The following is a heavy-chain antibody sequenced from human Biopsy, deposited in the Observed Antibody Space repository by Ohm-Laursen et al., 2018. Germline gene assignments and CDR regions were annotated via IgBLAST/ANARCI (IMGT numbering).Heavy chain of an antibody. CDR2: ISRSTSHI. D-gene: IGHD1-14*01. V-gene: IGHV3-21*06. Sequence: ETLSLTCAATGFSLRNYTINWVRQAPGKGLEWVSSISRSTSHILYAETLKGRFTSSRDNAKNSVYLQMNSLRAEDTGVYYCARGRSHLLPDHNWFDPWGQGTLVTVSS. CDR1: GFSLRNYT. J-gene: IGHJ5*02. CDR3: ARGRSHLLPDHNWFDP.